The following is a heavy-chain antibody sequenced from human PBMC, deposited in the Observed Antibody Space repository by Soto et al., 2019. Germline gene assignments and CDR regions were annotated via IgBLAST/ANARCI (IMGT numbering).Heavy chain of an antibody. CDR2: ISAYNGNT. V-gene: IGHV1-18*01. CDR1: GYTFTSYG. Sequence: ASVKVSCKASGYTFTSYGISWLRQAPGQGLEWMGWISAYNGNTNYAQKLQGRVTMTTDTSTSTAYMELSSLRSDDTAVYYCARAGMSLYYYYGMDVWGQGTTVTVSS. J-gene: IGHJ6*02. CDR3: ARAGMSLYYYYGMDV. D-gene: IGHD6-13*01.